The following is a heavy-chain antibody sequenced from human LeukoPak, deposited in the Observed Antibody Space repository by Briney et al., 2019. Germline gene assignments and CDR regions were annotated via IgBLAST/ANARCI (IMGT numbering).Heavy chain of an antibody. CDR1: GFTFSSFA. V-gene: IGHV3-23*01. CDR3: AKQTRYDSPAGGRGFDY. D-gene: IGHD3-22*01. J-gene: IGHJ4*02. CDR2: ISGSGSST. Sequence: GGSLRLSCAASGFTFSSFAMNWVRQAPGKGLEWVSGISGSGSSTYYTDSVKGRFTVSRDNSKNTLYLQMNSLRAEDTAIYYCAKQTRYDSPAGGRGFDYWGQGTLVTVSS.